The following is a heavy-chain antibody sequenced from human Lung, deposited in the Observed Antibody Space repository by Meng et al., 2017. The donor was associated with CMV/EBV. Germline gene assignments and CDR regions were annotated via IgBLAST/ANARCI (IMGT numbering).Heavy chain of an antibody. D-gene: IGHD3-10*02. CDR1: GFTFIDYT. J-gene: IGHJ4*02. Sequence: GESLKTSCSGSGFTFIDYTLHWVRQAPGKGLEWVALISPDGSNKYYADSVKGRFAVSRDNSKNTLYLQMNSLRPEDTAVYYCARDMFAWAVPATPFEYWGQGTRVTVSS. V-gene: IGHV3-30*09. CDR2: ISPDGSNK. CDR3: ARDMFAWAVPATPFEY.